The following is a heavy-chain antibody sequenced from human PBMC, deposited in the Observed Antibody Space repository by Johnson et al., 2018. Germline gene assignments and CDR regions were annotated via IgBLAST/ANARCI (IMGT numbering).Heavy chain of an antibody. Sequence: VQLVESGEGLVQPGGSLRLSCAASGFTFSSYRMNWVRQAPGKGLEWVSYISSSSSTIYYADFVKGRFTIPRDNAKNSLYLQMNSLRDEDTAVYYCTTPVYCRDTSCYNPSGLDVWGQGTTVTFSS. V-gene: IGHV3-48*02. CDR3: TTPVYCRDTSCYNPSGLDV. CDR2: ISSSSSTI. J-gene: IGHJ6*02. CDR1: GFTFSSYR. D-gene: IGHD2-2*02.